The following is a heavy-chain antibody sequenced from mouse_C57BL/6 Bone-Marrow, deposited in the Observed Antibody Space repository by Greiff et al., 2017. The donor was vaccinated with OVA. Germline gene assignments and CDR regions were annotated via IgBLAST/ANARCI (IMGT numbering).Heavy chain of an antibody. V-gene: IGHV1-26*01. CDR1: GYTFTDYY. Sequence: EVQLQQSGPELVKPGASVKISCKASGYTFTDYYMNWVKQSHGKSLEWIGDINPNNGGTSYNQKFKGKATLTVDKSSSTAYMELRSLTSEDSAVYYCAKTGLVAYWGQGTLVTVSA. CDR3: AKTGLVAY. J-gene: IGHJ3*01. CDR2: INPNNGGT. D-gene: IGHD4-1*01.